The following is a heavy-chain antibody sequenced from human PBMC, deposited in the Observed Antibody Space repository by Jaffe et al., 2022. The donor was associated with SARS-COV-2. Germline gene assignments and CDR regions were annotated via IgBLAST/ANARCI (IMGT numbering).Heavy chain of an antibody. CDR2: IRSKAYGGTA. V-gene: IGHV3-49*05. J-gene: IGHJ4*02. CDR1: GFTFGDYG. Sequence: EVQLVESGGGLVKPGRSLSLSCTTSGFTFGDYGMSWFRQAPGKGLEWVGFIRSKAYGGTAEYAASVKGRFTISRDDSKSIAYLQMNSLKAEDTAVYYCTRLTVGGLAASFDYWGQGTLVTVSS. CDR3: TRLTVGGLAASFDY. D-gene: IGHD1-26*01.